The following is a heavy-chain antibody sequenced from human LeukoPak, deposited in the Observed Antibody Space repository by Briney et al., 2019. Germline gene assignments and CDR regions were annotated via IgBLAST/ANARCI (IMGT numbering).Heavy chain of an antibody. Sequence: PSETLSLTCTVSGGPISSYYWRWLRQPAGKGLVWIGRIYTSRSTNYNPSLKSRVTMSVDTSKNQFSLKLSSVTAADTAVYYCARVWSDYGYYVLDYWGQGTLVTVSS. CDR1: GGPISSYY. CDR2: IYTSRST. V-gene: IGHV4-4*07. J-gene: IGHJ4*02. CDR3: ARVWSDYGYYVLDY. D-gene: IGHD4-17*01.